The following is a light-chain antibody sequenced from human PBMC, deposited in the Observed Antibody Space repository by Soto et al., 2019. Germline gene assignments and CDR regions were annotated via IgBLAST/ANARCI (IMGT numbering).Light chain of an antibody. J-gene: IGLJ2*01. CDR3: SAYAGSNNVV. V-gene: IGLV2-8*01. Sequence: QSALTQPPSASGSPGQSVTISCTGTSSDVAGYNYVSWYQQHPGKAPKLMIYEVNRRPSGVPDRFSGSNSGNTASLTVSGLQAEDDAYYYCSAYAGSNNVVFGGVTELAVL. CDR2: EVN. CDR1: SSDVAGYNY.